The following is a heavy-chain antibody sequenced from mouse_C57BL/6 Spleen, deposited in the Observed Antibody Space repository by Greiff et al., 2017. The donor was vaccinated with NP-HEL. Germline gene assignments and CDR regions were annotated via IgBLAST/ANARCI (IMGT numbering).Heavy chain of an antibody. V-gene: IGHV1-54*01. CDR1: GYAFTNYL. D-gene: IGHD2-3*01. CDR3: ARRRLGLLSYFDY. CDR2: INPGSGGT. J-gene: IGHJ2*01. Sequence: VKLMESGAELVRPGTSVKVSCKASGYAFTNYLIEWVKQRPGQGLEWIGVINPGSGGTNYNEKFKGKATLTADKSSSTAYMQLSSLTSEDSAVYFCARRRLGLLSYFDYWGQGTTLTVSS.